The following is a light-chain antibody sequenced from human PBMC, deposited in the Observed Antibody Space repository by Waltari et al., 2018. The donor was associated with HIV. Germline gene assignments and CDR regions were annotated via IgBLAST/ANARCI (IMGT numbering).Light chain of an antibody. CDR1: SSDVGAYNY. CDR2: EVS. V-gene: IGLV2-14*01. J-gene: IGLJ2*01. Sequence: SVSGSPGQSITISCTGTSSDVGAYNYVSWYQQHPDKAPKLMIYEVSNRPSGVSNRFSGSKSGNTASLTISGLQAEDEADYYCSSYTTTRTLVFGGGTKLTVL. CDR3: SSYTTTRTLV.